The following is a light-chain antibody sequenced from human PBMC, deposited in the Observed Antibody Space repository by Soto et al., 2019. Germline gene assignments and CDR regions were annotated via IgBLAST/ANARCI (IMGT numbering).Light chain of an antibody. CDR2: DTS. CDR3: QQGNSLPPTFT. J-gene: IGKJ5*01. V-gene: IGKV3-11*01. CDR1: QSVDIN. Sequence: EIVLTQYPATLSVSPGERVTLSCSSGQSVDINLAWYQQKPGQAPRLLIYDTSIRATGIPARFSGSGSGTDFSLTMSGLEPEEWSGYYCQQGNSLPPTFTFGQGTRLDIK.